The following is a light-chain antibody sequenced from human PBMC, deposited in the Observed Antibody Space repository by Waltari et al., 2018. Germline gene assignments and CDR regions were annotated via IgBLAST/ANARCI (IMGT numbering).Light chain of an antibody. CDR1: LGISNW. V-gene: IGKV1-12*01. Sequence: IQMTQSPSSVSASVGDRVSISCRASLGISNWLACYQQQQGKAPRLLIYGASTVQSGTPARFTGSGSGTDFILTINGLQPEDFGTYYCQQTEGFPWTFGQGTKVEFK. CDR3: QQTEGFPWT. J-gene: IGKJ1*01. CDR2: GAS.